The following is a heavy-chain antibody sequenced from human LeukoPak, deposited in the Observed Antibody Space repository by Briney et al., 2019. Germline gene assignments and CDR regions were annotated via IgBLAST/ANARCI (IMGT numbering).Heavy chain of an antibody. CDR1: GGSISSGGYY. Sequence: PSETLSLTCTDSGGSISSGGYYWSWIRQHPGKGLEWIGYIYYSGSTYYNPSLKSRVTISVDTSKNQFSLKLSSVTAADTAVYYCASSTTVTPYYFDYWGQGTLVTVSS. CDR2: IYYSGST. V-gene: IGHV4-31*03. D-gene: IGHD4-17*01. J-gene: IGHJ4*02. CDR3: ASSTTVTPYYFDY.